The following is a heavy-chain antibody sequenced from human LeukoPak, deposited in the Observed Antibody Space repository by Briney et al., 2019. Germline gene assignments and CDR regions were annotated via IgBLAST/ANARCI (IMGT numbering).Heavy chain of an antibody. V-gene: IGHV3-7*01. Sequence: PGGSLRLSCAASGFTFRRYWMSWVRQAPGKGLEWVANIKQDGSEKYYVDSVKGRFTISRDNAKNSLYLQMNSLRAEDTAVYYCAKDVEYSSGSGSYADYWGQGTLVTVSS. CDR3: AKDVEYSSGSGSYADY. D-gene: IGHD3-10*01. CDR2: IKQDGSEK. J-gene: IGHJ4*02. CDR1: GFTFRRYW.